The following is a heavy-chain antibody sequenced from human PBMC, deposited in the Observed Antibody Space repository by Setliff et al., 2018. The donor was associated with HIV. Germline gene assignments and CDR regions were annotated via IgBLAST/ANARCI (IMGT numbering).Heavy chain of an antibody. CDR2: IYSSGST. V-gene: IGHV4-31*03. CDR3: ARLSPLDWPFDY. CDR1: GGSISSSTYY. Sequence: SETLSLTCTVSGGSISSSTYYWGWIRQPPGKGLEWIGYIYSSGSTSYNPSLKSRLTISVDTSKNQFSPKLTSVTAADTAVYYCARLSPLDWPFDYWGQGTLVTVSS. J-gene: IGHJ4*02. D-gene: IGHD3-9*01.